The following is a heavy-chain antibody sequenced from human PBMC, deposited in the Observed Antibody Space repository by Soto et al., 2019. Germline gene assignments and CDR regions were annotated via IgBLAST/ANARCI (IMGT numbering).Heavy chain of an antibody. CDR3: ATRSTTVTTYWFDP. Sequence: ASVKVSCKVSGYTLTELSMHWVRQAPGKGLEWMGGFDPEDGETIYAQKFQGRVTMTEDTSTDTAYMELSSLRSEDTAVYYCATRSTTVTTYWFDPWGQGTLGTVSS. J-gene: IGHJ5*02. CDR1: GYTLTELS. CDR2: FDPEDGET. D-gene: IGHD4-17*01. V-gene: IGHV1-24*01.